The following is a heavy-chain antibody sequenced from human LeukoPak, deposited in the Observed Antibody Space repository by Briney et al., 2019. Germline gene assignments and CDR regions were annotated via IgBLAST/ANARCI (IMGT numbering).Heavy chain of an antibody. CDR2: INHSGST. J-gene: IGHJ5*02. D-gene: IGHD2/OR15-2a*01. CDR3: ARGVTPTTYNWFDA. Sequence: ASETLSLTCAVYGGSFSGYYWSWIRQPPGKGLEWIGEINHSGSTNYNPSLKSRVTISVDTSKNQFSLKLSSVTAADTAVYYCARGVTPTTYNWFDAWGQGTLVTVSS. V-gene: IGHV4-34*01. CDR1: GGSFSGYY.